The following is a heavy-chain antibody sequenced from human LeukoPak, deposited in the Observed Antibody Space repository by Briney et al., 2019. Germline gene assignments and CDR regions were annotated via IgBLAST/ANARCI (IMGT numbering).Heavy chain of an antibody. J-gene: IGHJ4*02. V-gene: IGHV1-69*05. D-gene: IGHD3-22*01. CDR2: IIPIFGTA. Sequence: GASVKVSCKASGGTFSSYAISWVRQAPGQGLEWMGRIIPIFGTANYAQKFQGRVTITTDESTSTAYMELSSLRSEDTAVYYCARARGTYYYDSNRFDYWGQGTLVTVSS. CDR3: ARARGTYYYDSNRFDY. CDR1: GGTFSSYA.